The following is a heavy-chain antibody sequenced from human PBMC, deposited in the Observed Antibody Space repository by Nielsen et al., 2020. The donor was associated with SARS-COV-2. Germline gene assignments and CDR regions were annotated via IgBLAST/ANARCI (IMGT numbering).Heavy chain of an antibody. D-gene: IGHD3-22*01. V-gene: IGHV5-51*01. CDR1: GYSFTSYW. J-gene: IGHJ4*02. CDR2: IYPGDSDT. CDR3: ARQKRHYYDSSGYYPYYFDY. Sequence: GGSLRLSCKGSGYSFTSYWIGWVRQMPGKGLEWMGIIYPGDSDTRYSPSFQGQVTISADKSISTAYLQWSSLKASDTAMYYCARQKRHYYDSSGYYPYYFDYWGQGTLVTVSS.